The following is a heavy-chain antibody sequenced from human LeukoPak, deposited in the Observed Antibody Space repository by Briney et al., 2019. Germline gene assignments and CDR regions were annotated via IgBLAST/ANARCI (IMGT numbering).Heavy chain of an antibody. CDR1: GGSISSTSYN. D-gene: IGHD5-24*01. Sequence: SETLSLTCTVSGGSISSTSYNWGWIRQPPGKGLEWIGSIYYSGNTYYNPSLKSRGTISVDTSKNQFSLKLNSVTASDTAVYYCARIIEMATIFAPFDPWGQGTLVTVSS. CDR3: ARIIEMATIFAPFDP. J-gene: IGHJ5*02. CDR2: IYYSGNT. V-gene: IGHV4-39*01.